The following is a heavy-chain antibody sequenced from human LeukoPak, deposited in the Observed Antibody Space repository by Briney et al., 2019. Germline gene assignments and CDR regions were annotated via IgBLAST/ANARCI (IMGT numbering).Heavy chain of an antibody. CDR2: ISSSSDYI. D-gene: IGHD2/OR15-2a*01. CDR3: ARGKTSQNIVTRKTYNWFDP. CDR1: GFTFDDYT. J-gene: IGHJ5*02. V-gene: IGHV3-21*01. Sequence: PGGSLRLSCAASGFTFDDYTMHWVRQAPGKGLEWVSSISSSSDYIYYADSVKGRFTISRDNAKNSLYLQMKSLRADDTAVYYCARGKTSQNIVTRKTYNWFDPWGQGTLVTVSS.